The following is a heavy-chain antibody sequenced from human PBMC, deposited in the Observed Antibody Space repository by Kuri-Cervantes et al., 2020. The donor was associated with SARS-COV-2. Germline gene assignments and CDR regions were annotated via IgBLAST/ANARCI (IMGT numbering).Heavy chain of an antibody. J-gene: IGHJ6*02. Sequence: SVKVSCKASGGTFSSYAISWVRQAPGQGLEWMGRIIPILGIANYAQKFQGRVTITADKSTSTAYMELSSLRSEDTAVYYCARSVNYGSGSYYMSYGMDVWGQGTTVTVSS. D-gene: IGHD3-10*01. V-gene: IGHV1-69*04. CDR3: ARSVNYGSGSYYMSYGMDV. CDR1: GGTFSSYA. CDR2: IIPILGIA.